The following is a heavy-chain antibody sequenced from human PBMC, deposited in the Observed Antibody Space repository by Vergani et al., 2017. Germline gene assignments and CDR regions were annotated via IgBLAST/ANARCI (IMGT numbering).Heavy chain of an antibody. V-gene: IGHV4-30-2*01. CDR1: GGSISSGGYS. CDR2: IYHSGST. J-gene: IGHJ5*02. Sequence: QLQLQESGSGLVKPSQTLSLTCAVSGGSISSGGYSWSWIRQPPGKGLEWVGYIYHSGSTYYNPSLKSRVTISVDRSKNQFSLKLSSLTAADTAVYYCARENSHDNWFDPWGQGTLVTVSS. CDR3: ARENSHDNWFDP.